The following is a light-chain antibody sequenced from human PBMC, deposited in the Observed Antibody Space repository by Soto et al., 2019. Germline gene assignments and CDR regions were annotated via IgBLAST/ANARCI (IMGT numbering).Light chain of an antibody. CDR1: QSVSSSY. V-gene: IGKV3-20*01. CDR3: QQYVTSPYI. Sequence: EIVLTQSPGTLSLSPGERATLSCRASQSVSSSYFAWYQQKPGQAPRLLIHGVSTRATGIPDRFSGSESGTDFTLTISRLEPEDFAVYYCQQYVTSPYIFGQGTKLEIK. CDR2: GVS. J-gene: IGKJ2*01.